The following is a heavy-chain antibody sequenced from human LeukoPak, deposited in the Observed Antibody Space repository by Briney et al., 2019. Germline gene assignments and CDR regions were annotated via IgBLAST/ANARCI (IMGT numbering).Heavy chain of an antibody. Sequence: SETLSLTCTVSGGSINNYYWSWIRQPPGKGLEWIGYIYYSGSTNCNPSLKSRVTISVDTSKNHFSLKLSSLTAADTAVYYCARHRGSGYPYFDYWGQGTLVTVSS. CDR2: IYYSGST. CDR3: ARHRGSGYPYFDY. CDR1: GGSINNYY. J-gene: IGHJ4*02. D-gene: IGHD3-22*01. V-gene: IGHV4-59*01.